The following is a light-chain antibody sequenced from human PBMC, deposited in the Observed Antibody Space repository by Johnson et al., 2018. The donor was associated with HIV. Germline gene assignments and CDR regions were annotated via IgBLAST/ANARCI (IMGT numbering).Light chain of an antibody. CDR3: GTWDSSLSAYV. J-gene: IGLJ1*01. CDR1: NSNIGTYY. Sequence: QSVLTQPPSVSAAPGQKVTISCSGTNSNIGTYYVSWYQHLPGTAPKLLIYENNKRPSGIPDRFSGSKSGTSATLGITGLTTGDEADYYCGTWDSSLSAYVFGTGTKVTVL. CDR2: ENN. V-gene: IGLV1-51*02.